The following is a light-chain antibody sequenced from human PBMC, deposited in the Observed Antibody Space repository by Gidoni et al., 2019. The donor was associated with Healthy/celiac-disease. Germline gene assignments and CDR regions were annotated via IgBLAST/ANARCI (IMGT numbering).Light chain of an antibody. CDR2: AAS. Sequence: DIQMTQFPSSLSASVGDRVTITCRASQSISSYLNWYQQKPGKAPKLLIYAASSLQSGVPSRFSGSGSGTDFTLTISSLQPEDFATYYCQQSYSTPPGFTFGPXTKVDIK. CDR3: QQSYSTPPGFT. CDR1: QSISSY. V-gene: IGKV1-39*01. J-gene: IGKJ3*01.